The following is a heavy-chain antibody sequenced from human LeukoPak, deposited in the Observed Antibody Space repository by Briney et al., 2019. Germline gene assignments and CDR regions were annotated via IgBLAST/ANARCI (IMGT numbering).Heavy chain of an antibody. D-gene: IGHD3-22*01. CDR3: AKEGESNVDYSLDY. CDR1: GYTFTGYY. V-gene: IGHV1-2*02. J-gene: IGHJ4*02. CDR2: INPNSRAT. Sequence: ASVKVSCKAYGYTFTGYYLHWVRQAPGQGLEWMGWINPNSRATNFAQKFQGRVTMTRDTSISTVYMEVSRLTSADTAVYYCAKEGESNVDYSLDYWGQGTLVTVSS.